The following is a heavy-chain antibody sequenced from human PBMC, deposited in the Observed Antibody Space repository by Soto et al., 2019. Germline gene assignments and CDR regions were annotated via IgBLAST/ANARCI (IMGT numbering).Heavy chain of an antibody. V-gene: IGHV1-69*01. J-gene: IGHJ4*02. D-gene: IGHD1-20*01. CDR3: ARGYSTGYFDY. CDR2: IIPMFDTP. CDR1: GGTFSNYY. Sequence: QVPLVQSGAEVKKPGSSMKVSCKTSGGTFSNYYISWVRQAPGQGLEWMGDIIPMFDTPKYAQKFQGRVTITADESTSAAYMELSSLRAEDTAVYYCARGYSTGYFDYWGQGTLITVSS.